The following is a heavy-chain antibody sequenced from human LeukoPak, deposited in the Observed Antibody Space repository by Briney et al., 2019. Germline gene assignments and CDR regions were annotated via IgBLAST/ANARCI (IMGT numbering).Heavy chain of an antibody. CDR1: GYTFTGYY. V-gene: IGHV1-2*04. CDR3: ARDMGCSSTSCDASFDY. Sequence: ASVKVSCKASGYTFTGYYMHWVRQAPGQGLEWMGWINPNSGGTNYAQKFQGWVTMTRDTSISTAYMELSRLRSDDTAVYYCARDMGCSSTSCDASFDYWGQGTLVTVSS. D-gene: IGHD2-2*01. CDR2: INPNSGGT. J-gene: IGHJ4*02.